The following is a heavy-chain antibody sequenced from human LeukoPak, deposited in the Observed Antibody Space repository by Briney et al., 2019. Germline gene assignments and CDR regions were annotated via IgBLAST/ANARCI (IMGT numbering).Heavy chain of an antibody. CDR1: GFTFSSYA. V-gene: IGHV3-30-3*01. J-gene: IGHJ4*02. CDR3: ARVGSYSSSWYYFDY. CDR2: ISYDGSNK. Sequence: QPGGSLRLSCAASGFTFSSYAMHWVRQAPGKGLEWVAVISYDGSNKYYADSVKGRFTISRDNSKNTLYLQMSSLRAEDTAVYYCARVGSYSSSWYYFDYWGQGTLVTVSS. D-gene: IGHD6-13*01.